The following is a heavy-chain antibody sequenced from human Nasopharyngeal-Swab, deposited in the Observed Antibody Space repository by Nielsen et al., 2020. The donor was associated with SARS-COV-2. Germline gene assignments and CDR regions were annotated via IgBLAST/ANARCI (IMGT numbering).Heavy chain of an antibody. CDR3: ARGRFTVHKYYYYYYGMDV. CDR1: GGSFSGYY. CDR2: INHSGST. V-gene: IGHV4-34*01. Sequence: SETLSLTCAVYGGSFSGYYWSWIRQPPGKGLEWIGEINHSGSTNYNPSLKSRVTISVDTSKNQFSLKLSSVTAADTAVYYCARGRFTVHKYYYYYYGMDVWGQGTMVTVSS. D-gene: IGHD4-17*01. J-gene: IGHJ6*02.